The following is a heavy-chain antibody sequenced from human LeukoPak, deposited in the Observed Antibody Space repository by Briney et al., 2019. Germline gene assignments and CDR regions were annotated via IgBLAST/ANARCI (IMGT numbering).Heavy chain of an antibody. Sequence: ASVKVSCKASGYTFTSYYMHWVRQAPGQGLEWMGIINPSGGSTSYAQKFQSRVTMTRDTSTSTVYMELSSLRSEDTAVYYCARTPVEDIVVVPAANYFDYWGQGTLVTVSS. V-gene: IGHV1-46*01. CDR1: GYTFTSYY. D-gene: IGHD2-2*01. CDR2: INPSGGST. J-gene: IGHJ4*02. CDR3: ARTPVEDIVVVPAANYFDY.